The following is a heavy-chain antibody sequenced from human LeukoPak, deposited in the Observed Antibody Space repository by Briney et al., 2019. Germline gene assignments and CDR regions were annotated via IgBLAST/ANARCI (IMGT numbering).Heavy chain of an antibody. CDR2: ISSSSSYI. CDR3: ARDPPHMDTAMSNDS. V-gene: IGHV3-21*01. Sequence: PGGSLRLSCAASGFTFSSYSMNWVRQAPGKGLEWVSSISSSSSYIYYADSVKGRFTISRDNAKNSLYLQMNSMRAEDTAECYCARDPPHMDTAMSNDSWGEGTLVTVSS. D-gene: IGHD5-18*01. J-gene: IGHJ4*02. CDR1: GFTFSSYS.